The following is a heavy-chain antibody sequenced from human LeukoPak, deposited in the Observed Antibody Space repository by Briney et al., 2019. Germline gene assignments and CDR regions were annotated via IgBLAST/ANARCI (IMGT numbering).Heavy chain of an antibody. CDR3: ATGYTSGTRIDY. CDR1: GFTFSAFS. D-gene: IGHD6-19*01. J-gene: IGHJ4*02. Sequence: GGSLRLSCAASGFTFSAFSMNWVRQAPGKGLEWVSAISSSSDIYYTDSVKGRFTISRDNANNFLYLQVSSLRAEDTAVYYCATGYTSGTRIDYWGQGTLVSVSS. V-gene: IGHV3-69-1*01. CDR2: ISSSSDI.